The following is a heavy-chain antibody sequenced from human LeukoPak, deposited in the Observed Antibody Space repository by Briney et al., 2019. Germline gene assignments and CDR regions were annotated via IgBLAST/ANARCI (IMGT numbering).Heavy chain of an antibody. Sequence: PGRSLRLSCAASGFTFSSYGIHWVRQAPGKGLVWVSPINSDGSSTSYADSVKGRFTISRDNAKNTLSLQMNSLRAEDTAVYYCARVGGSNAFDIWGQGTMVIVSS. CDR1: GFTFSSYG. CDR2: INSDGSST. D-gene: IGHD1-26*01. V-gene: IGHV3-74*01. CDR3: ARVGGSNAFDI. J-gene: IGHJ3*02.